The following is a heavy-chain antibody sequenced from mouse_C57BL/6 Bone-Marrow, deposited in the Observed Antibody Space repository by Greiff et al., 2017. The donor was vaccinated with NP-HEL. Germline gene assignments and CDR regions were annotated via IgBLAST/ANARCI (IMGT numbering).Heavy chain of an antibody. V-gene: IGHV1-55*01. J-gene: IGHJ3*01. Sequence: QVQLQQPGAELVKPGASVKMSCKASGYTFTSYWITWVKQRPGQGLEWIGDIYPGSGSTNYNEKFKSKATLTVDTSSSTAYMQLSSLTSEDSAGDYGARCPSDSIWFADWGQGTLVTVSA. CDR2: IYPGSGST. D-gene: IGHD2-10*02. CDR1: GYTFTSYW. CDR3: ARCPSDSIWFAD.